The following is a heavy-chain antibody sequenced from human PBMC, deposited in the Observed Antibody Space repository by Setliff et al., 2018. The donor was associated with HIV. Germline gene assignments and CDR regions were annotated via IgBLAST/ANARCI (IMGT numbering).Heavy chain of an antibody. D-gene: IGHD3-10*01. CDR2: VYYTGTA. CDR1: NDAVSGHESY. V-gene: IGHV4-39*02. CDR3: ARAAYPYSSGRHFYYFDY. Sequence: PSETLSLTCRWSNDAVSGHESYWGWIRQSPGKRREWIGNVYYTGTAHYNSSLRSRATISVDMSRSQFFLVLSSVTAADTAIYYCARAAYPYSSGRHFYYFDYWGPGTLVTVSS. J-gene: IGHJ4*01.